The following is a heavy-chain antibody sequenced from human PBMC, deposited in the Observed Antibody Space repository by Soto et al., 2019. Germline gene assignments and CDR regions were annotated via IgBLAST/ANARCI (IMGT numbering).Heavy chain of an antibody. Sequence: GASVKVSCKASGYTFTGYYMHWVRQAPGQGLEWMGWINPNSGGTNYAQKFQGWATMTRDTSISTAYMELSRLRSDDTAVYYCARGRGYCSGGSCYPNVYGMDVWGQGTTVTVSS. CDR1: GYTFTGYY. V-gene: IGHV1-2*04. CDR3: ARGRGYCSGGSCYPNVYGMDV. D-gene: IGHD2-15*01. CDR2: INPNSGGT. J-gene: IGHJ6*02.